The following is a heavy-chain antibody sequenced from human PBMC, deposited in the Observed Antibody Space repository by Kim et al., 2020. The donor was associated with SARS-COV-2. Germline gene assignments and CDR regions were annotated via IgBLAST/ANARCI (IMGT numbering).Heavy chain of an antibody. J-gene: IGHJ6*02. CDR2: ST. CDR3: GRDRRYGLDV. Sequence: STTYADSVKGRFTISRDNAKNTVYLKMNSLRAEDTAVYYCGRDRRYGLDVWGQGTTVTISS. V-gene: IGHV3-74*01.